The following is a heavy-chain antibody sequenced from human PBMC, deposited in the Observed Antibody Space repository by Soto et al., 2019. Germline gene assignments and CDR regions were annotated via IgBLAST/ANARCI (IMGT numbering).Heavy chain of an antibody. Sequence: SETLSLTCTVSGGSISDNSFYGGWLRQPPGKGLEWIGSIYYSGSTYYTPSLKSRVTISVDTSKNQFSLKLSSVTAADTAVYYCAGTTIFGVVYWYFDLWGRGTLVTVSS. J-gene: IGHJ2*01. CDR1: GGSISDNSFY. CDR3: AGTTIFGVVYWYFDL. D-gene: IGHD3-3*01. V-gene: IGHV4-39*01. CDR2: IYYSGST.